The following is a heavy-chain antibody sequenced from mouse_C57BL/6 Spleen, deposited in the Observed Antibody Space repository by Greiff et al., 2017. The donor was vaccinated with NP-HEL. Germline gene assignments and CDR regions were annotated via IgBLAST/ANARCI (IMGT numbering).Heavy chain of an antibody. CDR3: ARESKLGRYFDV. CDR1: GYTFTSYG. D-gene: IGHD4-1*01. J-gene: IGHJ1*03. Sequence: QVHVKQSGAELARPGASVKLSCKASGYTFTSYGISWVKQRTGQGLEWIGEIYPRSGNTYYNEKFKGKATLTADKSSSTAYMELRSLTSEDSAVYFCARESKLGRYFDVWGTGTTVTVSS. V-gene: IGHV1-81*01. CDR2: IYPRSGNT.